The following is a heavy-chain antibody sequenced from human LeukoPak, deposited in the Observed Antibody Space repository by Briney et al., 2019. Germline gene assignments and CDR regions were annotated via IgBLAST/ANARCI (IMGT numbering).Heavy chain of an antibody. CDR1: GGSISSSSYY. Sequence: PSETLSLTCTVSGGSISSSSYYWGWIRQPPGKGLEWIGSIYYSGSTYYNPSLKSRVTISVDTSKNQFSLKLSSVTAADTAVYYCARHEGEGAAAGIFDLWGRGTLVTVSS. CDR3: ARHEGEGAAAGIFDL. J-gene: IGHJ2*01. CDR2: IYYSGST. V-gene: IGHV4-39*01. D-gene: IGHD6-13*01.